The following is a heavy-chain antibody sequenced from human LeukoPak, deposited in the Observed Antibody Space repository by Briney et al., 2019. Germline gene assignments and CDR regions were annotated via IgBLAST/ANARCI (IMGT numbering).Heavy chain of an antibody. J-gene: IGHJ1*01. V-gene: IGHV4-34*01. Sequence: SETVTLTCAVYGESFSGYYWSWIRQPPGKGLEWIGEINHSGSTNYNPSLKSRVTISVDTSKNQFSLKLSSVTAADTAVYYCARGALEQQVVPSESFQHWGQGTLVTVSS. CDR3: ARGALEQQVVPSESFQH. CDR2: INHSGST. D-gene: IGHD6-13*01. CDR1: GESFSGYY.